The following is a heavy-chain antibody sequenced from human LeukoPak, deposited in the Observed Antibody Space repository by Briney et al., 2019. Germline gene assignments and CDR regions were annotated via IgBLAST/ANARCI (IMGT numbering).Heavy chain of an antibody. J-gene: IGHJ4*02. V-gene: IGHV3-43*01. CDR2: ISWDGGIT. CDR3: AKDSNTGGYSFGS. D-gene: IGHD5-12*01. Sequence: GGSLRLSCAASGFTFHHYSMHWVRQPPGKGLEWVALISWDGGITYYADSVRGRFTISRDNSKNSLSLEMNSLRTEDTALYYCAKDSNTGGYSFGSWGQGTLVTVTS. CDR1: GFTFHHYS.